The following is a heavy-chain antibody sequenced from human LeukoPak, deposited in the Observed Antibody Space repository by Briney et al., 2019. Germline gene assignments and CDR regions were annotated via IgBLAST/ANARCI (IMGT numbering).Heavy chain of an antibody. V-gene: IGHV4-34*01. CDR2: INHSGST. Sequence: SETLSLTCAVYGGSFSGYYWSWIRQPPGKGLEWIGEINHSGSTNYNPSLKSRVTISVDTSKNQFSLKLSSVTAADTAVYYRARGCRSSGITGTTGAFDIWGQGTMVTVSS. D-gene: IGHD1-7*01. CDR3: ARGCRSSGITGTTGAFDI. CDR1: GGSFSGYY. J-gene: IGHJ3*02.